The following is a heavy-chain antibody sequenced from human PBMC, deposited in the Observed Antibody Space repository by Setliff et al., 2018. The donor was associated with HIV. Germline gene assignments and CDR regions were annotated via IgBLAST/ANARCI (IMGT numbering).Heavy chain of an antibody. J-gene: IGHJ5*02. V-gene: IGHV4-4*07. D-gene: IGHD7-27*01. CDR1: GGSISGYF. CDR2: IYTSGST. Sequence: SETLSLTCNVSGGSISGYFWTWVRQPAGKGLEWIGRIYTSGSTNYNPSLKSRLSMSIDTSKIHFSLRLTSVTAADTAVYYCARDLPELTGRSFDPWGQGIQVTVSS. CDR3: ARDLPELTGRSFDP.